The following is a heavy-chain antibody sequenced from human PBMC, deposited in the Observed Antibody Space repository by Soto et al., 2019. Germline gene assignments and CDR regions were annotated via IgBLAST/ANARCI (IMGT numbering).Heavy chain of an antibody. J-gene: IGHJ6*02. CDR3: AREDSSGYNYYGMDV. D-gene: IGHD3-22*01. CDR1: GVSISSGGYY. CDR2: IYYSGST. V-gene: IGHV4-31*03. Sequence: TLSLTCTVSGVSISSGGYYWSWIRQHPGKGLEWIGYIYYSGSTYYNPSLKRRVTISVDTSKNQFSLKLSSVTAADTAVYYCAREDSSGYNYYGMDVWGQGTTVTAS.